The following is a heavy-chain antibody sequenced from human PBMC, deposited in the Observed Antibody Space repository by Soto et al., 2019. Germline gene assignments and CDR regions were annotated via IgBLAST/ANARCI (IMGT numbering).Heavy chain of an antibody. Sequence: QVQLQQWGAGLLKPSETLSLTCAVYGGSFSGYYWSWIRQPPGKGLEWIGEINHSGSTNYNPSLKSRVTISVDKSKNQFSLKLSSVTAADTAVYYCARGEVDSSGYYFDYWGQGTLVTVSS. CDR3: ARGEVDSSGYYFDY. J-gene: IGHJ4*02. CDR1: GGSFSGYY. V-gene: IGHV4-34*01. D-gene: IGHD3-22*01. CDR2: INHSGST.